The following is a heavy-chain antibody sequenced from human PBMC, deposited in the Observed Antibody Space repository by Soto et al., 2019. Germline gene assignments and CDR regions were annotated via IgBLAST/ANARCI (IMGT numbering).Heavy chain of an antibody. J-gene: IGHJ4*02. CDR3: ARGAAARPPKFDY. V-gene: IGHV1-2*02. D-gene: IGHD6-6*01. Sequence: ASVKVSCKASGYTFTGYYMHWVRQAPGQGLEWMGWINPNSGGTNYAQKFQGRVTMTRGTSISTAYMELSRLRSDDTAVYYCARGAAARPPKFDYWGQGTLVTVSS. CDR1: GYTFTGYY. CDR2: INPNSGGT.